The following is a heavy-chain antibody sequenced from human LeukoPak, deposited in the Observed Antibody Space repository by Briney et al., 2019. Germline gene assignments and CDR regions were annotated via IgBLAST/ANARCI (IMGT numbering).Heavy chain of an antibody. D-gene: IGHD4-17*01. CDR1: GGSISSSSYY. Sequence: RTSENLSLTCTVSGGSISSSSYYWGWIRQPPGKGLEWIGSIYYSGSTYYNPSLKSRVTISVDTSKNQFSLKLSSVTAADTAVYYCARLQGYGLYAFDIWGQGTMVTVSS. J-gene: IGHJ3*02. CDR2: IYYSGST. V-gene: IGHV4-39*01. CDR3: ARLQGYGLYAFDI.